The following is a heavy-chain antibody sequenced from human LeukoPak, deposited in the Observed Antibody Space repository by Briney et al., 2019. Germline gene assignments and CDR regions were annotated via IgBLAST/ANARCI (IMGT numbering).Heavy chain of an antibody. D-gene: IGHD6-19*01. CDR2: IEYSGST. J-gene: IGHJ4*02. CDR1: GGSIRSSSYY. V-gene: IGHV4-39*01. CDR3: ARQVVAVAGTGHFDY. Sequence: PSETLSLTCTVSGGSIRSSSYYWGWIRQPPGKGLEWVGGIEYSGSTYYKASIKCRGTISVDTSKNQFSLKLNSVTAADTAVYFCARQVVAVAGTGHFDYWGQGTLVTVSS.